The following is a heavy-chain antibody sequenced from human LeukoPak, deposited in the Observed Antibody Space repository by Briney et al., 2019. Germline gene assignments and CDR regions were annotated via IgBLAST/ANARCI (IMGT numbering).Heavy chain of an antibody. V-gene: IGHV4-34*01. D-gene: IGHD6-13*01. Sequence: SETPSLTCAVYGGSFSGYYWSWIRQPPGKGLEWIGEINHSGSTNYNPSLKSRVTISVDTSKNQFSLKLSSVTAADTAVYYCARSRIAAAGDDAFDIWGQGTMVTVSS. J-gene: IGHJ3*02. CDR1: GGSFSGYY. CDR3: ARSRIAAAGDDAFDI. CDR2: INHSGST.